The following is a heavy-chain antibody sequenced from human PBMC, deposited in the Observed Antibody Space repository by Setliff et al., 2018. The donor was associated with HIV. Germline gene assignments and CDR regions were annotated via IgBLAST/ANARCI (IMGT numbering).Heavy chain of an antibody. CDR3: ARAPGVTLFDH. CDR1: GGSISSSSYF. V-gene: IGHV4-31*03. Sequence: SSEALSLTCTVSGGSISSSSYFWGWIRQHPEKGLEWIGYVYYNGDTYYNPSLKSRVTLSVDTSKNQFSLNLSSVTAADTAVYYCARAPGVTLFDHWGPGTLVTAPQ. D-gene: IGHD2-21*02. J-gene: IGHJ4*02. CDR2: VYYNGDT.